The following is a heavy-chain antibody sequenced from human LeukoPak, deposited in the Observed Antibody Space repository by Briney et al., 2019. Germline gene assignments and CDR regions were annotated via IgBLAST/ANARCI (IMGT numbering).Heavy chain of an antibody. CDR1: GFTFRSYA. D-gene: IGHD3-22*01. CDR3: AKFDYYDSSGYFDY. V-gene: IGHV3-23*01. Sequence: GGSLRLSCAASGFTFRSYAMNWVRQAPGKGLEWVSSISRSSSYIYYADSVKGRFTISRDNSQNKLYLHMNRLRAEATAVYYCAKFDYYDSSGYFDYWGQGTLVTVSS. J-gene: IGHJ4*02. CDR2: ISRSSSYI.